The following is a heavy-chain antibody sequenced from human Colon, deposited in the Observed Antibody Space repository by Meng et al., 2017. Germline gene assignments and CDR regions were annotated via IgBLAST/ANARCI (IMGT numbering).Heavy chain of an antibody. D-gene: IGHD3-10*01. V-gene: IGHV4-31*03. CDR2: IYYSGIT. CDR3: ARYGSASHQGWFDP. Sequence: QVQLRESGPGLVKPSQTLSLTCTVSGASINNDGYYWTWIRQHPGKGLEWIGYIYYSGITYYNPSLKSRVTISVDTSKTQFSLKVTSVTAADTAVYYCARYGSASHQGWFDPWGQGTLVTVSS. CDR1: GASINNDGYY. J-gene: IGHJ5*02.